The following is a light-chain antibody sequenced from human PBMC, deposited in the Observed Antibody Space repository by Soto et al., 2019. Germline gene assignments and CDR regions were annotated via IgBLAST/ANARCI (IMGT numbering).Light chain of an antibody. CDR2: AAS. Sequence: DIQLTQSPSFLSASVGDGVTITCRANQDISNYLAWYQQRPGKAPKLLIYAASTLQTGVPSRFSGSGSGTEFTLTISSLQPEDFATYYCQQLNSYPLTFGGGTKVDIK. CDR1: QDISNY. CDR3: QQLNSYPLT. V-gene: IGKV1-9*01. J-gene: IGKJ4*01.